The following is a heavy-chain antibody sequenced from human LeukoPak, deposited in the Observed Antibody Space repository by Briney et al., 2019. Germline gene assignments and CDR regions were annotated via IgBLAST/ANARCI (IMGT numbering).Heavy chain of an antibody. CDR3: ARHGLVAARHAFDI. Sequence: SETLSLTCGVFYGSFSGYYWSWIRQPPGKGLGWIGEINCSGNTNYNPSLKSRVTISVDTSKDQFSLKLSSVTAADTAVYYCARHGLVAARHAFDIWGQGTMVTVSS. D-gene: IGHD6-6*01. CDR2: INCSGNT. V-gene: IGHV4-34*01. CDR1: YGSFSGYY. J-gene: IGHJ3*02.